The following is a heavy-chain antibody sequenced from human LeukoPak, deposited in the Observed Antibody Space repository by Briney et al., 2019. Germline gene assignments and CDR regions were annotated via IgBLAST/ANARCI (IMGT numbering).Heavy chain of an antibody. CDR1: GYTFTRYY. V-gene: IGHV1-46*01. D-gene: IGHD6-13*01. J-gene: IGHJ4*02. CDR3: AREAAGGTTSFDY. CDR2: INPSGGST. Sequence: GASVKVSCKASGYTFTRYYKHWVRQAPGQGLEWMGIINPSGGSTSYAQKFQGRVTMTRDKSTSTVYMELSSLSSEDTAVHYCAREAAGGTTSFDYWGQGTLVTVS.